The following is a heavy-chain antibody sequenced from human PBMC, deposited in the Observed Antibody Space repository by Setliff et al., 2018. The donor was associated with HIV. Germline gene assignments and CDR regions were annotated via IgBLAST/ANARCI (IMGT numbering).Heavy chain of an antibody. J-gene: IGHJ5*02. V-gene: IGHV4-59*01. Sequence: LSLTCTVSGGSISSYYWSWIRQPPGKRLEWIAFILDTGSPNYSPSFKSRVTISVDTSMNQFSLKLTSVTAADTAIYYCARGGASSHWLGPWGKGILVTSPQ. CDR1: GGSISSYY. CDR3: ARGGASSHWLGP. D-gene: IGHD3-10*01. CDR2: ILDTGSP.